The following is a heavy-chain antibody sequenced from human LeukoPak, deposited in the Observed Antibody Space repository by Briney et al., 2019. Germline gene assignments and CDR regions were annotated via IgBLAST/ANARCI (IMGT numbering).Heavy chain of an antibody. CDR1: GFIFNDYW. D-gene: IGHD1-26*01. V-gene: IGHV3-7*01. J-gene: IGHJ3*02. CDR3: VRDCTYGSGPDYYDALDI. CDR2: IKPDESER. Sequence: GGSLRLSCVVSGFIFNDYWMAWVRQAPGKGLEWVANIKPDESERNYVDSVKGRVTISRDSAKNSVCLQMTTLRAEDTAVYYCVRDCTYGSGPDYYDALDIWGQGTMVTVSS.